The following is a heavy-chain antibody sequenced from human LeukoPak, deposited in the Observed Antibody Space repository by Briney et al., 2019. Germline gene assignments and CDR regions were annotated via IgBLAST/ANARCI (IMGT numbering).Heavy chain of an antibody. CDR3: ARQSRKNWFDP. Sequence: SETLSLTCTVSGGSISSYYWGWIRQPPGKGLEWIGSIYYSGSTYYNPSLKSRVTISVDTSKNQFSLKLSSVTAADTAVYYCARQSRKNWFDPWGQGTLVTVSS. V-gene: IGHV4-39*01. J-gene: IGHJ5*02. CDR1: GGSISSYY. CDR2: IYYSGST. D-gene: IGHD5/OR15-5a*01.